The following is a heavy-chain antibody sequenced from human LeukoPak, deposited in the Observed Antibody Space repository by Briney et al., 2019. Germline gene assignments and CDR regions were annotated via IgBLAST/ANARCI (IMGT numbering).Heavy chain of an antibody. D-gene: IGHD3-10*01. J-gene: IGHJ4*02. Sequence: GGSLRLSCAASGFTFSSYAMSWVRQAPGKGLEWVSGISGSGGATYYTDSVKGRFTISRDNSKNTLYLQMNSLRAEDTAVYYCATIRMGISTGALDYWGQGTLVTVSS. CDR2: ISGSGGAT. CDR1: GFTFSSYA. CDR3: ATIRMGISTGALDY. V-gene: IGHV3-23*01.